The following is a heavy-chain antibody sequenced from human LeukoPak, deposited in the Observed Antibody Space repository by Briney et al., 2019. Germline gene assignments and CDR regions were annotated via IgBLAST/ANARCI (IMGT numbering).Heavy chain of an antibody. J-gene: IGHJ4*02. CDR3: ARGARREITMIEGS. V-gene: IGHV1-46*01. CDR1: GYTFTNYY. D-gene: IGHD3-22*01. Sequence: ASVKVSCKASGYTFTNYYMHRVRQDPGQGLEWMGIINPSDGDTNYAQKFQGRVTMTRDTSTSTVYMELSSLRSEDTAVYYCARGARREITMIEGSWGQGTLVTVSS. CDR2: INPSDGDT.